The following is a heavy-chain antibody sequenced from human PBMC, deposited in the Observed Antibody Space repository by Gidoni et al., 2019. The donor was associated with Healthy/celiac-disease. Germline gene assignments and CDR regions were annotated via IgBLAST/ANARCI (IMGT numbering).Heavy chain of an antibody. V-gene: IGHV3-9*01. D-gene: IGHD3-22*01. J-gene: IGHJ4*02. CDR1: GFPFDDYA. CDR3: AKGDDSSGYYFSSY. Sequence: EVQLVESGGGLVQPGRSLRLSCAASGFPFDDYAMHWVRQAPGKGLEWVSGISWNSGSIGYADSVKGRFTISRDNAKNSLYLQMNSLRAEDTALYYCAKGDDSSGYYFSSYWGQGTLVTVSS. CDR2: ISWNSGSI.